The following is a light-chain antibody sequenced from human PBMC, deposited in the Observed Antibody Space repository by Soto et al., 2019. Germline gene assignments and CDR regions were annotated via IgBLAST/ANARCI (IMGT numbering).Light chain of an antibody. Sequence: LLTQSPATLSVSPGQRVTLSCRASQSISSYLAWYQQRPGQPSRLLIYDASNRATGIPARFSGSGSGTDFTLTFSSLEPEDFALYFCQQRSNWPPTFGGGTKVE. J-gene: IGKJ4*01. CDR2: DAS. V-gene: IGKV3-11*01. CDR3: QQRSNWPPT. CDR1: QSISSY.